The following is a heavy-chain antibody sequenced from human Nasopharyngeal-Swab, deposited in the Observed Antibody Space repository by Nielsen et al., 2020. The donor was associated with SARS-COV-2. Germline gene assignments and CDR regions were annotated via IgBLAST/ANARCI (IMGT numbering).Heavy chain of an antibody. CDR1: GFTFSSYS. Sequence: GESLKISCAASGFTFSSYSMNWVRQAPGKGLEWVSSISSSSSYLYYADSVKGRFTISRDNAKNSLYLQMNSLRAEDTAVYYCARLAPLKFYYYYMDVWGKGTTVTVSS. J-gene: IGHJ6*03. D-gene: IGHD3-3*02. CDR3: ARLAPLKFYYYYMDV. V-gene: IGHV3-21*01. CDR2: ISSSSSYL.